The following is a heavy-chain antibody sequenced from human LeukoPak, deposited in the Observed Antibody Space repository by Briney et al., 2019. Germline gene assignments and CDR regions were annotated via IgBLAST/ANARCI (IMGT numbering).Heavy chain of an antibody. J-gene: IGHJ3*02. CDR1: GFTLDDYA. Sequence: GGFLRLSCAASGFTLDDYAMHWVRQAPGKGLGWVSVISWNSGSIGYADSVKGRFTISRDNAKNSLYLQMNSLRAEDTALYYCAKDKSAGQYSSAEDDAFDIWGQGTMVTVSS. V-gene: IGHV3-9*01. CDR2: ISWNSGSI. D-gene: IGHD6-25*01. CDR3: AKDKSAGQYSSAEDDAFDI.